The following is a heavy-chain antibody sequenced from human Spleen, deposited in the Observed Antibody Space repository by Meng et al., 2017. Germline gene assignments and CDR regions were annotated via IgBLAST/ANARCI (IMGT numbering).Heavy chain of an antibody. J-gene: IGHJ4*02. D-gene: IGHD4-17*01. CDR1: GDSISNYY. Sequence: SETLSLTCSVSGDSISNYYWNWLRQPAGKRLEWIGRTYVGGSTDYNPSLRSRVTVSVDTSKNQISLSLASVTAADTAVYFCARGSAGDYYFDSWGQGTLVTVSS. CDR2: TYVGGST. V-gene: IGHV4-4*07. CDR3: ARGSAGDYYFDS.